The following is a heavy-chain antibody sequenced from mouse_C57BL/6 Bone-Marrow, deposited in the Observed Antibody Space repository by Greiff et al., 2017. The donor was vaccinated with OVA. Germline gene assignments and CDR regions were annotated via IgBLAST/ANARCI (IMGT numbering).Heavy chain of an antibody. CDR3: ARSGYSIWYFDV. D-gene: IGHD2-5*01. J-gene: IGHJ1*03. CDR2: IDPSDSYT. CDR1: GYTFTSYW. Sequence: VKLQQPGAELVKPGASVKLSCKASGYTFTSYWMQWVKQRPGQGLEWIGEIDPSDSYTNYNQKFKGKATLTVDTSSSTAYMQLSSLTSEDSAVYYCARSGYSIWYFDVWGTGTTVTVSS. V-gene: IGHV1-50*01.